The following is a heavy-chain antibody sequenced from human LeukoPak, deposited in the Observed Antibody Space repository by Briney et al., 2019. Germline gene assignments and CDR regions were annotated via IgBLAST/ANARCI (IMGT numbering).Heavy chain of an antibody. CDR1: GFTFSDYY. Sequence: PGGSLRLSCAASGFTFSDYYMSWIRQAPGKGLEWVSYISSSSSYTNYADSVKGRFTISRDNAKNSLYLQMNSLRAEDTAVYYCARGYYYDSSGPNWFDPWGQGTLVTVSS. CDR3: ARGYYYDSSGPNWFDP. CDR2: ISSSSSYT. J-gene: IGHJ5*02. D-gene: IGHD3-22*01. V-gene: IGHV3-11*05.